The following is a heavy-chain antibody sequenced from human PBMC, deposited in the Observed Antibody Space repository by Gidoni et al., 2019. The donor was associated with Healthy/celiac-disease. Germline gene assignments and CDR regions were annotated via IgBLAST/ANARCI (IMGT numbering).Heavy chain of an antibody. D-gene: IGHD6-6*01. J-gene: IGHJ4*02. V-gene: IGHV2-70*01. Sequence: QVTLRESGPALVKPSQTLTLTCTFSGFSLSTSGMCVSWIRQPPGKALEWLALIDWDDDKYYSTSLKTRLTISKDTSKNQVVLTMTNMDPVDTATYYCARIPYEYSSSSGYFDYWGQGTLVTVSS. CDR1: GFSLSTSGMC. CDR2: IDWDDDK. CDR3: ARIPYEYSSSSGYFDY.